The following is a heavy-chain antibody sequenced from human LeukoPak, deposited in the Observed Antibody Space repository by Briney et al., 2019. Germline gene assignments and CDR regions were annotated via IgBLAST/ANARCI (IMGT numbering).Heavy chain of an antibody. CDR3: ARGPTVDGYNYLPGYFQH. D-gene: IGHD5-24*01. V-gene: IGHV5-51*01. J-gene: IGHJ1*01. CDR1: GYSFTSYW. CDR2: IYPGDSDT. Sequence: PGESLKISCKGSGYSFTSYWIGWVRQMPGKGLEWMGIIYPGDSDTRYSPSFQGQVTISADKSISTAYLQWSSLKASDTAMYYCARGPTVDGYNYLPGYFQHWGQGTLVTVSS.